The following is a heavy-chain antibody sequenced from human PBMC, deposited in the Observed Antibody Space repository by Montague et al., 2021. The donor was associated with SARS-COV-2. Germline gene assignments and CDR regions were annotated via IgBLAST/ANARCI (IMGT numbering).Heavy chain of an antibody. V-gene: IGHV2-5*01. J-gene: IGHJ4*02. D-gene: IGHD4-23*01. CDR1: GFSLSTSGVG. Sequence: PALVKPTQTLTLTCTFSGFSLSTSGVGVGWIRQPPGKALDWLALIYWNDDKRYSPSLKSRLTISKDTSKNQVVLTMTNMDPVDTATYYCARELGTVVTLDYWGQGTLVTVSS. CDR2: IYWNDDK. CDR3: ARELGTVVTLDY.